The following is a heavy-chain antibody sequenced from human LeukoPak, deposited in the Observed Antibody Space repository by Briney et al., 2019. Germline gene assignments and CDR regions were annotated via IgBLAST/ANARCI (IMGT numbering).Heavy chain of an antibody. V-gene: IGHV4-31*02. CDR2: IYYSGST. D-gene: IGHD6-13*01. Sequence: LRLSCAASGFTFSSYAMSWVRQHPGKGLEWIGYIYYSGSTYYNPSLKSRVTISVDTSKNQFSLKLSSVTAADTAVYYCARGQLVWGQGTLVTVSS. CDR3: ARGQLV. CDR1: GFTFSSYA. J-gene: IGHJ4*02.